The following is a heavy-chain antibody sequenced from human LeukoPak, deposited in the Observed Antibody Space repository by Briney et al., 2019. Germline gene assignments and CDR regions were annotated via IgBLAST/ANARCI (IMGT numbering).Heavy chain of an antibody. D-gene: IGHD5-18*01. CDR1: GYTFTSYG. J-gene: IGHJ4*02. CDR2: ISAYNGNT. V-gene: IGHV1-18*01. CDR3: ARDGYSYGDY. Sequence: ASVKVSCKASGYTFTSYGISWVRQVRGQGGEGMGWISAYNGNTTYAQKLQGRVTMTTDTSMSTAHMELRSLRSDDTAVYYCARDGYSYGDYWGQGTLVTVSS.